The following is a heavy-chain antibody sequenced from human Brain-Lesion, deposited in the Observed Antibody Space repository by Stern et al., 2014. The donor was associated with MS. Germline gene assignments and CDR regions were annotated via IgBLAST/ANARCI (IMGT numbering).Heavy chain of an antibody. CDR1: GYTFTGYY. CDR3: ATYYYDSTGYNDF. J-gene: IGHJ4*02. V-gene: IGHV1-2*04. D-gene: IGHD3-22*01. CDR2: INPKSGGT. Sequence: QVQLVQSGAEVKKPGASVKVSCKASGYTFTGYYMHWVRLAPGQGLEWKGWINPKSGGTNYAQKFQGWVTMTRDTSINTAYMELSRLRSDDTAVYYCATYYYDSTGYNDFWGQGTLVTVSS.